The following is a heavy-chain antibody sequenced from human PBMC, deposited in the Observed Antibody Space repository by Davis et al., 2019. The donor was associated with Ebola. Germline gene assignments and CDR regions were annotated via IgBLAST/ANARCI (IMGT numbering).Heavy chain of an antibody. CDR2: IRPSGVA. J-gene: IGHJ4*02. V-gene: IGHV1-46*02. Sequence: AASVKVSCKASGGTFYSYGISWVRQAPGQGLEYMGIIRPSGVANSVQKFQGRLDMTRDTSTSTVYLELSSLRSEDTAVYYCAREPRENYFFDFWGQGTLVTVSS. D-gene: IGHD1-26*01. CDR1: GGTFYSYG. CDR3: AREPRENYFFDF.